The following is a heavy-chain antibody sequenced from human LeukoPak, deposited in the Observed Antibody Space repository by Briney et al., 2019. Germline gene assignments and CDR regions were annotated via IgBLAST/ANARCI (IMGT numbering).Heavy chain of an antibody. V-gene: IGHV3-48*01. CDR3: ARDRTTDFWSGYYTNYFDY. J-gene: IGHJ4*02. CDR1: GFTFSSYS. D-gene: IGHD3-3*01. Sequence: SGGSLRLSCAASGFTFSSYSMNWVRQAPGKGLEWVSYISSSSSTIYYADSVKGRFTISRDNAKNSLYLQMNSLRAEDTAVYYCARDRTTDFWSGYYTNYFDYWGQGALVTVSS. CDR2: ISSSSSTI.